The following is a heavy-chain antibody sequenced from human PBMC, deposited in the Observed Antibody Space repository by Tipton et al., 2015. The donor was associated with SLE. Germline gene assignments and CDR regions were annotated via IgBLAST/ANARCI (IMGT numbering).Heavy chain of an antibody. CDR2: ISGSGGTT. D-gene: IGHD3/OR15-3a*01. CDR1: GFTFTSHA. CDR3: AKDMIPIFGLDLGMDV. J-gene: IGHJ6*02. V-gene: IGHV3-23*01. Sequence: SLRLSCAASGFTFTSHAMNWVRQAPGKGLEWVSIISGSGGTTYYADSVKGRFTISRDNSKNTLYLEMNSLRADDTAVYYCAKDMIPIFGLDLGMDVWGQGTTVTVSS.